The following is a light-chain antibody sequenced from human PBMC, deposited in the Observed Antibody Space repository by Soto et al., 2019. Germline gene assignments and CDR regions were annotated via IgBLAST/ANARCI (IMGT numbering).Light chain of an antibody. CDR3: QQYYSTPYT. J-gene: IGKJ2*01. CDR1: QSVLYSSNNKNY. Sequence: DIVMTQSPDSLAVSLGERATINCKSSQSVLYSSNNKNYLAWYQQKPGQPPKLLIYWASTRESGVTDRFSGSGSGTAFTLTISSLQAEDVAVYYYQQYYSTPYTFGQGTKLEIK. CDR2: WAS. V-gene: IGKV4-1*01.